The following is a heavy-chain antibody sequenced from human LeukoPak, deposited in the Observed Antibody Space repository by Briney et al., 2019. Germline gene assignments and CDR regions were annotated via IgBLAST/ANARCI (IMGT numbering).Heavy chain of an antibody. J-gene: IGHJ4*02. CDR1: AGSISSGSYY. V-gene: IGHV4-61*02. Sequence: PSQTLSLTCTVSAGSISSGSYYWRWIRQPAGKGLEWIGRIYTSGSTNYNPSLKSRVTISVDTSKNQFSLKLSSVTAADTAVYYCAVYSGFGRSDYWGQGTLVTASS. CDR3: AVYSGFGRSDY. CDR2: IYTSGST. D-gene: IGHD5-12*01.